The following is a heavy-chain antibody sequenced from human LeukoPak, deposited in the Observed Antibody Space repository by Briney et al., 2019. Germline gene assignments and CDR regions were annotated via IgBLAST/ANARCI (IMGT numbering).Heavy chain of an antibody. V-gene: IGHV4-30-4*08. D-gene: IGHD4-17*01. CDR3: ARAATVTTGDEY. Sequence: SQTLSLTCTVSGGSISSGDYYWSWIRQPPGTGLEWIGYIYYSGSTYYNPSLKSRVTISVDTSKNQFSLKLSSVTAADTAVYYCARAATVTTGDEYWGQGTLATVSS. CDR2: IYYSGST. CDR1: GGSISSGDYY. J-gene: IGHJ4*02.